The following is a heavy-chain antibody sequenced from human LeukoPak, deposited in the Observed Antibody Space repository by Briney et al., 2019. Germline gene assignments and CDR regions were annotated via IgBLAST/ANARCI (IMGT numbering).Heavy chain of an antibody. J-gene: IGHJ5*02. CDR1: GYSISSGYY. CDR2: ISHSGST. V-gene: IGHV4-38-2*01. CDR3: ARGVGYYGSGSSNWFDP. D-gene: IGHD3-10*01. Sequence: SETLSLTCAVSGYSISSGYYWGWIRQPPGKGLEWIGSISHSGSTYYNQSLKSRVTISVDTSKNQFSLKLSSVTAADTAVYYCARGVGYYGSGSSNWFDPWGQGTLVTVSS.